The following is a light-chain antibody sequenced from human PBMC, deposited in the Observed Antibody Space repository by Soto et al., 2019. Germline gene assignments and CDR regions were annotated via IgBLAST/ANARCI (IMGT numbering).Light chain of an antibody. CDR1: QSISSY. V-gene: IGKV1-39*01. CDR2: AAS. J-gene: IGKJ1*01. CDR3: QQSYVTPPWT. Sequence: DIQMTQSPSSLSASVGDRVTITCRASQSISSYLNWYQQKPGRAPKLLISAASTLQSGVPSRFSGSGSGTDFTLTISSLQPEDFATYYCQQSYVTPPWTFGQGTKVEVK.